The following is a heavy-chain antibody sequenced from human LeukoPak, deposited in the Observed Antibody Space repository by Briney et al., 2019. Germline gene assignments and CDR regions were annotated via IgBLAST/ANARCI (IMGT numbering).Heavy chain of an antibody. D-gene: IGHD2-15*01. CDR1: GYTFTGYY. J-gene: IGHJ4*02. CDR2: INPNSGGT. V-gene: IGHV1-2*02. Sequence: ASVKVSCKASGYTFTGYYMHWVQQAPGQGLEWMGWINPNSGGTNYAQKFQGRVTMTRDTSISTAYMELSRLRSDDTAVYYCARVRSGVGYCSGGSCDVWGQGTLVTVSS. CDR3: ARVRSGVGYCSGGSCDV.